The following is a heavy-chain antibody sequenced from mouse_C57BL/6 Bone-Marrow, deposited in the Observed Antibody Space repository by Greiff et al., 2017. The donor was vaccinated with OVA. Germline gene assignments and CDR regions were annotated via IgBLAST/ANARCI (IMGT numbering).Heavy chain of an antibody. CDR3: ARSHYYESYWYFDV. Sequence: QVQLQQPGAELVKPGASVKLSCKASGYTFTSYWMHWVKQRPGQGLEWIGMIHPNSGSTNYNEKFKSKATLTVDKSYSTAYMQLSSLTSEDSAVYYCARSHYYESYWYFDVWGTGTTVTVSS. V-gene: IGHV1-64*01. D-gene: IGHD2-4*01. CDR2: IHPNSGST. CDR1: GYTFTSYW. J-gene: IGHJ1*03.